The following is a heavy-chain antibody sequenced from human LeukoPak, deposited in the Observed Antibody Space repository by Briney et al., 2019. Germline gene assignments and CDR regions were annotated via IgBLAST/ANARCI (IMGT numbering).Heavy chain of an antibody. CDR1: GGSISSSSYY. CDR3: ARGRTSYSSSPYYFDY. J-gene: IGHJ4*02. CDR2: IYYSGST. Sequence: PSETLSLTCTVSGGSISSSSYYWGWIRQPPGKGLEWIGSIYYSGSTYYNPSLKSRVTISVDTSKNQFSLKLSSVTAADTAVYYCARGRTSYSSSPYYFDYWGQGTLVTVSS. V-gene: IGHV4-39*07. D-gene: IGHD6-13*01.